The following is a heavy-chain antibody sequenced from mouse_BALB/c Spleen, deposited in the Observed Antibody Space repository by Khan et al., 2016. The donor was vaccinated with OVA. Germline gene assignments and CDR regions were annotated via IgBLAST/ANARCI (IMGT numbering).Heavy chain of an antibody. CDR2: IYPGSSNT. Sequence: VQLQESGAELARPGASVKLSCKTSGYTFTDFYINWVKQRTGQGLEWIGDIYPGSSNTYYNENFKGKATLTVDKSSSTAYMQLSSLTSEDSAVYCWARSGSGSFAFWGQGTLVTVSA. CDR3: ARSGSGSFAF. D-gene: IGHD2-2*01. CDR1: GYTFTDFY. J-gene: IGHJ3*01. V-gene: IGHV1-77*01.